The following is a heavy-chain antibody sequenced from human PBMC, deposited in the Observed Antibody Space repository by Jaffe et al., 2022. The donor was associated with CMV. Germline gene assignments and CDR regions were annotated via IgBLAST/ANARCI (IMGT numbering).Heavy chain of an antibody. V-gene: IGHV3-66*01. CDR3: ARVEHGDYGHYYYYMDV. Sequence: EVQLVESGGGLVQPGGSLRLSCAASGFTVSSNYMSWVRQAPGKGLEWVSVIYSGGSTYYADSVKGRFTISRDNSKNTLYLQMNSLRAEDTAVYYCARVEHGDYGHYYYYMDVWGKGTTVTVSS. J-gene: IGHJ6*03. D-gene: IGHD4-17*01. CDR1: GFTVSSNY. CDR2: IYSGGST.